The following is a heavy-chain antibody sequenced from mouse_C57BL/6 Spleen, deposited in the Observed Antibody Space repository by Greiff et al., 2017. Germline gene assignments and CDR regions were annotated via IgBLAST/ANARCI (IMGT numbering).Heavy chain of an antibody. CDR2: INPNNGGT. CDR3: ARKIYYDDDGYWYFDV. V-gene: IGHV1-26*01. D-gene: IGHD2-4*01. J-gene: IGHJ1*03. CDR1: GYTFTDYY. Sequence: VQLQQSGPELVKPGASVKISCKASGYTFTDYYMNWVKQSHGKSLEWIGDINPNNGGTSYNQKFKGKATLTVDKSSSTAYMELRSLTSEDSAVYYCARKIYYDDDGYWYFDVWGTGTTVTVSS.